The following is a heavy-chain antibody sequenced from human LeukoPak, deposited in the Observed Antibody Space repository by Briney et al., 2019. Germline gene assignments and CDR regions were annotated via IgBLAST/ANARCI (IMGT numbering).Heavy chain of an antibody. Sequence: PSETLSLTCTVSGGSISSGSYYWSWIRQPAGKGLEWIGRIYTSGSTNYNPSLKSRVTISVGTSKNQFSLKLSSVTAADTAVYYCARGPWGFGEFSTQVYYMDVWGKGTTVTVSS. CDR1: GGSISSGSYY. D-gene: IGHD3-10*01. V-gene: IGHV4-61*02. CDR3: ARGPWGFGEFSTQVYYMDV. J-gene: IGHJ6*03. CDR2: IYTSGST.